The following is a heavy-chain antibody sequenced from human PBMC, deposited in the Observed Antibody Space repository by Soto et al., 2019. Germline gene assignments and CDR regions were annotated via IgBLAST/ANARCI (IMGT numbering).Heavy chain of an antibody. J-gene: IGHJ6*02. CDR1: GFTVSSNY. Sequence: EVQLVESGGGLVQPGGSLRLSCAASGFTVSSNYMSWVRQAPGKGLEWVSVIYSGGSTYYADSVKGRFTISRHNSKHTLYRQRTSLRAEDPAVYYCARSEGTSGWPYSCYGKDVWGQATTVT. CDR3: ARSEGTSGWPYSCYGKDV. V-gene: IGHV3-53*04. D-gene: IGHD6-19*01. CDR2: IYSGGST.